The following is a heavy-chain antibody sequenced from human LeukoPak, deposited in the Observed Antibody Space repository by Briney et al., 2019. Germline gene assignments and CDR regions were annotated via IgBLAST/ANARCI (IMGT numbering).Heavy chain of an antibody. CDR2: IYYSGST. V-gene: IGHV4-39*07. D-gene: IGHD2-15*01. CDR3: ARGLPLRGNYFDY. Sequence: SETLSLTCTVSGGSISSSSYYWGWIRQPPGKGLEWIGSIYYSGSTNYNPSLKSRVTISVDTSKNQFSLKLSSVTAADTAVYYCARGLPLRGNYFDYWGQGTLVTVSS. CDR1: GGSISSSSYY. J-gene: IGHJ4*02.